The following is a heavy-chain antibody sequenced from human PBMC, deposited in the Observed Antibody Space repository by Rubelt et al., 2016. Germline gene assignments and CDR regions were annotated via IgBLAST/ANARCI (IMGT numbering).Heavy chain of an antibody. CDR2: INPNGGYT. CDR1: GGSFSSYN. D-gene: IGHD2-21*01. V-gene: IGHV1-46*01. Sequence: GTEVKKPGSSVKVSCEASGGSFSSYNIIWVRQAPGQGLEWIGIINPNGGYTTYAPKFRGRVTMTRDASTSTIHLELTSLRSDDTALYFCARTDSCGGDCYYFDFWGQGTLVTVSS. CDR3: ARTDSCGGDCYYFDF. J-gene: IGHJ4*02.